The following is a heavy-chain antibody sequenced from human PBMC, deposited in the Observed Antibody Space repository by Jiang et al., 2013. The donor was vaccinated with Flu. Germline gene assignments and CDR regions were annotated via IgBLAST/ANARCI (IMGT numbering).Heavy chain of an antibody. V-gene: IGHV3-49*02. Sequence: YGGTTEYAASVKGRFTISRDDSKSIAYLQMNSLKTEDTAVYYCTPLLEYSSSWSFDYWGQGTLVTVSS. J-gene: IGHJ4*02. D-gene: IGHD6-6*01. CDR3: TPLLEYSSSWSFDY. CDR2: YGGTT.